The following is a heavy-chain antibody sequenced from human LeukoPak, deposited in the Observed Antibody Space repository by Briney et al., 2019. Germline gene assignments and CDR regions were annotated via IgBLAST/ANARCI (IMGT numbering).Heavy chain of an antibody. J-gene: IGHJ3*02. D-gene: IGHD3-22*01. CDR2: ISSSGSTI. CDR3: ARSPITMIVVVDRAFDI. CDR1: GFIFSSFE. Sequence: PGGSLRLSCAASGFIFSSFEMNWVRQAPGKGLEWISYISSSGSTIYYEDSVKGRFTISRDNAKNSLYLQMNSLRAEDTAVYYCARSPITMIVVVDRAFDIWGQGTMVTVSS. V-gene: IGHV3-48*03.